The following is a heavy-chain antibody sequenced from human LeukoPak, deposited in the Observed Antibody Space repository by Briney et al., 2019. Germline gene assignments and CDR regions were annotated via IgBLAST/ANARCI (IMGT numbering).Heavy chain of an antibody. D-gene: IGHD6-19*01. V-gene: IGHV3-23*01. J-gene: IGHJ4*02. Sequence: GGSLRLSCAASGFTFSSYAMSWVRQAPGKGLEWVSGLSGSGVSTYYADSVKDRFTISRDNSKNMLYLQMNSLRAEDTAVYYCARILSSGWPFDYWGQGTLVTVSS. CDR3: ARILSSGWPFDY. CDR2: LSGSGVST. CDR1: GFTFSSYA.